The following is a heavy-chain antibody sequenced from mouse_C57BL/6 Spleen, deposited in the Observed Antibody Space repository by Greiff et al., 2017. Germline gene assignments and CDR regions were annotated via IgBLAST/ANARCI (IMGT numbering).Heavy chain of an antibody. D-gene: IGHD1-1*01. J-gene: IGHJ4*01. Sequence: VQLQQSGPELVKPGASVKISCKASGYSFPGYYMNWVKQSPEKSLEWIGEINPSTGGTTYNQKFKAKATLTVDKSSSTAYMQLKSLTSDDSAFYYCARSLYYYGSSYGAMDYWGQGTSVTVSS. V-gene: IGHV1-42*01. CDR2: INPSTGGT. CDR3: ARSLYYYGSSYGAMDY. CDR1: GYSFPGYY.